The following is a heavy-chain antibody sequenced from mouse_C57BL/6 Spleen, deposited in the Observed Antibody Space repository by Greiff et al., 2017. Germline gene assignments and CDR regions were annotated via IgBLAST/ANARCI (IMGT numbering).Heavy chain of an antibody. CDR2: SRNKANDYTT. Sequence: EVKLVESGGGLVQSGRSLRLSCATSGFTFSDFYMEWVRQAPGKGLEWIAASRNKANDYTTEYSASVKGRFIVSRDTSQSILYLQMNALRAEDTAIYYCARDADYDYGWFAYWGQGTLVTVSA. D-gene: IGHD2-4*01. V-gene: IGHV7-1*01. CDR3: ARDADYDYGWFAY. CDR1: GFTFSDFY. J-gene: IGHJ3*01.